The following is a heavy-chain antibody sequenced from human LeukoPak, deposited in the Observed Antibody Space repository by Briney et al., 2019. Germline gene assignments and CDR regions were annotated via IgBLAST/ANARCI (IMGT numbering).Heavy chain of an antibody. CDR1: GGSISSSSYY. CDR3: ALAGQVGSYGDY. J-gene: IGHJ4*02. Sequence: SETLSLTCTVSGGSISSSSYYWGWIRQPPGKGLEWIGSIYYSGSTYYNPSLKSRVIISVDTSKNQFSLKLSSVTAADTAVYYCALAGQVGSYGDYWGQGTLVTVSS. V-gene: IGHV4-39*07. D-gene: IGHD5-18*01. CDR2: IYYSGST.